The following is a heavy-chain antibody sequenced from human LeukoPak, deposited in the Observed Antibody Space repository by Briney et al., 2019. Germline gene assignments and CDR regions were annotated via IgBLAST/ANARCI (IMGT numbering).Heavy chain of an antibody. V-gene: IGHV4-59*01. CDR1: GGSISSYY. CDR2: IYDSGST. Sequence: SETLSLTCTVSGGSISSYYWSWIRQPPGKGLEGIGYIYDSGSTNYNPSLRSRVTISVDTSKNQFSLKLSSVTAADTAVYYCARTFWSGYYGRWFDPWGQGTLVTVSS. J-gene: IGHJ5*02. CDR3: ARTFWSGYYGRWFDP. D-gene: IGHD3-3*01.